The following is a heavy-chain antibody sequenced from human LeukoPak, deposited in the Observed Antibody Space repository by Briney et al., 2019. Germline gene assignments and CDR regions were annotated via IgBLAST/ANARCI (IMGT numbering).Heavy chain of an antibody. CDR3: AKGTYYDFWSGYYNPPSGYYYYMDV. Sequence: GGSLRLSCAASGFTVSSNYMSWVRQAPGKGLEWVSAISGSGGSTYYADSVKGRFTISRDNSKNTLYLQMNSLRAEDTAVYYCAKGTYYDFWSGYYNPPSGYYYYMDVWGKGTTVTVSS. V-gene: IGHV3-23*01. D-gene: IGHD3-3*01. J-gene: IGHJ6*03. CDR2: ISGSGGST. CDR1: GFTVSSNY.